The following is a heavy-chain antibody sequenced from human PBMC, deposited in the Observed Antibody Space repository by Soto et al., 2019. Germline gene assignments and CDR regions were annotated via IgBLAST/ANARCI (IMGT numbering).Heavy chain of an antibody. CDR3: GRDLRDWDSGSYSYDY. V-gene: IGHV3-30*04. Sequence: PGGSLRLSCAASGFTFSSYAMHWVRQAPGKGLEWVAVISYDGDEQYYVDSVKGRFTISRDNAKNSLYLQMNSLRAEDTAVYYCGRDLRDWDSGSYSYDYWGQGTLVTVSS. D-gene: IGHD1-26*01. CDR2: ISYDGDEQ. J-gene: IGHJ4*02. CDR1: GFTFSSYA.